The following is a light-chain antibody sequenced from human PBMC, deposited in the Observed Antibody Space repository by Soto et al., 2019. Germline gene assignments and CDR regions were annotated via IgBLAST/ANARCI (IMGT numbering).Light chain of an antibody. J-gene: IGKJ5*01. CDR2: GAS. CDR3: QQYGGSPIT. CDR1: QSVTTR. V-gene: IGKV3-20*01. Sequence: EIVLTHSPGTLSLSPLYRSPLXWRASQSVTTRLAWYQHKPGQAPTLLMSGASNRASGVPVRFSGSGSGTDFTLTITRLEPEDFALYYCQQYGGSPITFGLGTRLEIK.